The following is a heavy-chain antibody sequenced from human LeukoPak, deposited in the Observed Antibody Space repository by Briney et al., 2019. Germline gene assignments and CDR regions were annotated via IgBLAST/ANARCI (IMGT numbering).Heavy chain of an antibody. D-gene: IGHD5-18*01. J-gene: IGHJ3*02. Sequence: AGGSLRLSCAVSGFPFSIYEMNWVRQAPGKGLEWVSNIGSSGTTIYYADSVKGRFSISRDNAKNSLYLQMNSLRVEDTAVYSCAKDPPTVMANAFHIWGQGTMVTVS. CDR3: AKDPPTVMANAFHI. V-gene: IGHV3-48*03. CDR2: IGSSGTTI. CDR1: GFPFSIYE.